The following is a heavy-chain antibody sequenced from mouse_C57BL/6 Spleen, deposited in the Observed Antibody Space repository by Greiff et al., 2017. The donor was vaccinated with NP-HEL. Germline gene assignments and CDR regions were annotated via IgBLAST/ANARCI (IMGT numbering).Heavy chain of an antibody. V-gene: IGHV1-50*01. CDR3: ARRYYRGFDY. Sequence: QVQLQQPGAELVKPGASVKLSCKASGYTFTSYWMQWVKQRPGQGLEWIGEIDPSDSYTNYNQKFKGKATLTVDKSSSTAYMELRSLTSEDSAVYYCARRYYRGFDYWGQGTTLTVSS. CDR2: IDPSDSYT. CDR1: GYTFTSYW. J-gene: IGHJ2*01. D-gene: IGHD2-12*01.